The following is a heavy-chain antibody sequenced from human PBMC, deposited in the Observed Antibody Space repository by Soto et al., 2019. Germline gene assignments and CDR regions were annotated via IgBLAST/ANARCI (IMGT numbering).Heavy chain of an antibody. CDR1: GFTFSSYG. CDR3: ASDPPGYSYGHNYCDY. J-gene: IGHJ4*02. D-gene: IGHD5-18*01. Sequence: QVQLVESGGGVVQPGRSLRLSCAASGFTFSSYGMHWVRQAPGTGLEGVAVIWYDGSNKYYADSVKGRFTISRDNTKTTLYLQRNSRRAEDTAVSYCASDPPGYSYGHNYCDYWGQGTLVTVSS. CDR2: IWYDGSNK. V-gene: IGHV3-33*01.